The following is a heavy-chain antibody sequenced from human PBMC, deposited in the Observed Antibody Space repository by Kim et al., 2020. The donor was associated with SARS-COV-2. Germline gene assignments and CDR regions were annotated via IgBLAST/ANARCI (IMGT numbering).Heavy chain of an antibody. CDR2: ISSSSSYI. CDR1: GFTFSSYS. J-gene: IGHJ5*02. Sequence: GGSLRLSCAASGFTFSSYSMNWVRQAPGKGLEWVSSISSSSSYIYYADSVKGRFTISRDNAKNSLYLQMNSLRAEDTAVYYCARDPIDYYDSSGYITWGQGTLVTVSS. D-gene: IGHD3-22*01. CDR3: ARDPIDYYDSSGYIT. V-gene: IGHV3-21*01.